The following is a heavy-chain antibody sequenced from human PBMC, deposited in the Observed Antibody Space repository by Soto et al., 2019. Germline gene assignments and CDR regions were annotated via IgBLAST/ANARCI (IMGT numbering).Heavy chain of an antibody. D-gene: IGHD5-18*01. Sequence: SETLSLTCTVSGASIISYYWGWIRQPPGKGLEWIGYIYYSGSTNYNPSLNSRVTMSVDTSKNQFSLNLTSVTAADTAVYYCARGSRGYSYGWGQGILVTVSS. V-gene: IGHV4-59*01. J-gene: IGHJ4*02. CDR1: GASIISYY. CDR3: ARGSRGYSYG. CDR2: IYYSGST.